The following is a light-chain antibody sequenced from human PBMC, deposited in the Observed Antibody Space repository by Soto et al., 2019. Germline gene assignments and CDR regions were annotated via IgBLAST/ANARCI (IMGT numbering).Light chain of an antibody. CDR1: SSNIGAGYD. CDR2: GNS. J-gene: IGLJ2*01. Sequence: QSVLTQPPSVSGAPGQRVTISCTGSSSNIGAGYDVHWYQQLPGTAPKLLIYGNSNRPSGVPDRFSGSKSGASASLAITGLHAEDDADYFCQSYDSSQPGMVFGGGTKLTVL. V-gene: IGLV1-40*01. CDR3: QSYDSSQPGMV.